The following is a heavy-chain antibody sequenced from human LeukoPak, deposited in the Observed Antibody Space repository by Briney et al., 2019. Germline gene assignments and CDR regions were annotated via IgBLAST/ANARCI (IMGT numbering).Heavy chain of an antibody. J-gene: IGHJ4*02. CDR3: AKSLWYSGSYYVDY. CDR1: GFTFSSYA. V-gene: IGHV3-23*01. D-gene: IGHD1-26*01. CDR2: ISGSGGST. Sequence: GGSLRLSCAAAGFTFSSYAMSWVRQAPGKGLEWVSVISGSGGSTYYADSVKGRFTISRDNSKNTLYLQMNSLRAEDTAVYYCAKSLWYSGSYYVDYWGQGTLVTVSS.